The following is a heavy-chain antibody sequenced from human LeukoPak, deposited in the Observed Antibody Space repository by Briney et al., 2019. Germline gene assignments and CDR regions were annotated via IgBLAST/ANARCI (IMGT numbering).Heavy chain of an antibody. CDR3: ARAVYDILTGYYYYYMDV. V-gene: IGHV3-21*01. CDR1: GFIFSTYS. CDR2: ISGDSNYI. D-gene: IGHD3-9*01. Sequence: GGSLRLSCAASGFIFSTYSVNWVRDARGEGVEWVATISGDSNYIYCADSLRGRFTVSRDNAKNSLYLQMNSLRAENTAVYYCARAVYDILTGYYYYYMDVWGKGTTVTISS. J-gene: IGHJ6*03.